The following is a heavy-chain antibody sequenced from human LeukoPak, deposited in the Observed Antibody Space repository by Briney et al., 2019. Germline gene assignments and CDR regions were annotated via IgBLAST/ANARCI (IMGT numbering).Heavy chain of an antibody. CDR1: GFTSSSYA. V-gene: IGHV3-23*01. CDR3: AKAVMYYYDSSGYPTDY. Sequence: PGGSLRLSCVASGFTSSSYAMSWVRQAPGKGLEWVSAISGSGGSKYYEDSVKGRFTISRDNSKNTLYLRMNSLRAEDTAVYYCAKAVMYYYDSSGYPTDYWGQGTLVTVSS. J-gene: IGHJ4*02. CDR2: ISGSGGSK. D-gene: IGHD3-22*01.